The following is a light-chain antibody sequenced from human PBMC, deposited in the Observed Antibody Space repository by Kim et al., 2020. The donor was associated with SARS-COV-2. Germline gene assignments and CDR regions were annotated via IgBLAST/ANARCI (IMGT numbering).Light chain of an antibody. CDR3: QKYDSGPYT. Sequence: DIQMTQSPSSLSASVGDRVTITCRASQGISNYLAWYQQKPGKVPRLMIYGTSTLQSGVPFRFRGSESGTDFTLTITSLQPEDVATYYCQKYDSGPYTFGQGTKLEI. CDR2: GTS. CDR1: QGISNY. J-gene: IGKJ2*01. V-gene: IGKV1-27*01.